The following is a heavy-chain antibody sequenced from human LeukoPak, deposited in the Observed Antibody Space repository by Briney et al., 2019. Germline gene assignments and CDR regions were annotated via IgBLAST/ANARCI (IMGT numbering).Heavy chain of an antibody. V-gene: IGHV4-38-2*02. CDR2: IYHSGST. CDR1: GYCISSGYY. CDR3: AREVVGWSGYSYGSPECFDY. J-gene: IGHJ4*02. D-gene: IGHD5-18*01. Sequence: SETLSLTCTVSGYCISSGYYWGWIRQPPGKGLEWLGSIYHSGSTYYNPSLKSRVTISVDTSKNQFSLKLSSVTAADTAVYYCAREVVGWSGYSYGSPECFDYWGQGTLVTVSS.